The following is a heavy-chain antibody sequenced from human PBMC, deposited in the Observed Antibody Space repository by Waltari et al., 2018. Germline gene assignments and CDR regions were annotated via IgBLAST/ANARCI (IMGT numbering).Heavy chain of an antibody. Sequence: EVQVLESGGGFVQPGGSLRPPGAAPGIPLTQPPVNWVRLAPGTGLEWVTAITVNDATYYAASVEGRFTLSRDPSQNTVSLLMSGLRAADTAIYYCATPFYNWDDPLYSWGPGTPVTVSS. CDR3: ATPFYNWDDPLYS. V-gene: IGHV3-23*01. CDR2: ITVNDAT. J-gene: IGHJ4*02. D-gene: IGHD1-20*01. CDR1: GIPLTQPP.